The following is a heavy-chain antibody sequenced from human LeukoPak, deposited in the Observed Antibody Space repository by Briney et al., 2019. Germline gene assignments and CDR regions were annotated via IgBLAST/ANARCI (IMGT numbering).Heavy chain of an antibody. CDR1: GFTFSSYA. Sequence: GGSLRLSCAASGFTFSSYAMSWVRQAPGKGLEWVSAISGSGGSTYYADSVKCRFTISRDNAKNSLYLQMNSLRAGHTAVYYCARGQWIQLWHPDYWGQGTLVSVSS. D-gene: IGHD5-18*01. J-gene: IGHJ4*02. CDR2: ISGSGGST. CDR3: ARGQWIQLWHPDY. V-gene: IGHV3-23*01.